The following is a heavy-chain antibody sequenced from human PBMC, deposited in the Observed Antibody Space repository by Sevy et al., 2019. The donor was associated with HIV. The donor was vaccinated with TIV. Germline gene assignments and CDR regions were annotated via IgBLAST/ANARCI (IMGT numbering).Heavy chain of an antibody. J-gene: IGHJ4*02. CDR3: ARDAVTYFDY. D-gene: IGHD4-17*01. CDR1: GFTFSSYA. Sequence: GGSLRLSCAASGFTFSSYAMHWVRQAPGKGLEWVAVISYDGSNKYYADSVKGRFTISRDNSKNTLYLQMNSLRAEDTAVYYCARDAVTYFDYWGQGTLVTVSS. V-gene: IGHV3-30-3*01. CDR2: ISYDGSNK.